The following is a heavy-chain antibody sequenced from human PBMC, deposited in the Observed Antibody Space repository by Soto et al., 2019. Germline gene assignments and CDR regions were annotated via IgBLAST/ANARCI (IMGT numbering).Heavy chain of an antibody. CDR1: GFTFSSYS. Sequence: EVQLVESGGGLVKPGGSLRLSCAASGFTFSSYSMNWVRQAPGKGLEWVSSISSSSSYIYYADSVKGRFTISRDNAKNSLYLQMNSLRAEDTAVYYCARFWGDYYDYMDVWGKGTTVTVSS. CDR2: ISSSSSYI. V-gene: IGHV3-21*01. CDR3: ARFWGDYYDYMDV. D-gene: IGHD3-16*01. J-gene: IGHJ6*03.